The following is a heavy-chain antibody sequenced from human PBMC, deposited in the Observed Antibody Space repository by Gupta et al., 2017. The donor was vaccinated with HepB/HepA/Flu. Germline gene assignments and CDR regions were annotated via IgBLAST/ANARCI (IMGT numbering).Heavy chain of an antibody. V-gene: IGHV1-46*01. D-gene: IGHD1-26*01. Sequence: KASGHTFATDYMHWVRQAPGQGLEWMGIIRPSGVTTSYAQKFQGRLTLTRDTSTRVINMELSGLTSEDTAVDYCARDGSKWDFDSWGPGTLVTVS. CDR2: IRPSGVTT. CDR1: GHTFATDY. J-gene: IGHJ4*02. CDR3: ARDGSKWDFDS.